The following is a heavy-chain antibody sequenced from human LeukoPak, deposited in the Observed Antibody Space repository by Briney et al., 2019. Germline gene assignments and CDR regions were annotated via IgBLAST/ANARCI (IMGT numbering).Heavy chain of an antibody. CDR1: GFTFSRYG. V-gene: IGHV3-33*01. Sequence: PGGSLRLSCTASGFTFSRYGMHWVRQGPGKGLEWAATIWYDGSNEYYAASVKGRFTISRDNSKNTLFLQMSTLRADDTAVYYCAREQTSSSPAPLGYWGQGTLVTVSS. CDR2: IWYDGSNE. D-gene: IGHD2-15*01. CDR3: AREQTSSSPAPLGY. J-gene: IGHJ4*02.